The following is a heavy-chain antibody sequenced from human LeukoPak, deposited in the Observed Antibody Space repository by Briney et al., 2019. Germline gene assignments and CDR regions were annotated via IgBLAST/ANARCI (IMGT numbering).Heavy chain of an antibody. CDR1: GGSISSYY. V-gene: IGHV4-59*01. J-gene: IGHJ4*02. CDR3: ARGVPSAPSAAFF. Sequence: PSETLSLTCTVSGGSISSYYWSWIRQPPGKGLEWIGYIHYSGSTNYNPSLESRVTISVDTSKNQFSLKLSSVTAADTAVYYCARGVPSAPSAAFFWGQGTLVTVSS. D-gene: IGHD2/OR15-2a*01. CDR2: IHYSGST.